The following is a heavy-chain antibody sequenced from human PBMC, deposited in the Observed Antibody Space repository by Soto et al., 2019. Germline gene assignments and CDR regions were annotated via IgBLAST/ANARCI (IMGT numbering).Heavy chain of an antibody. Sequence: QVQVVQSGAEVKKPGSLVKISCKASGGTFITAAISWVRQAPGQGLEWMGGIMPILRTADYAQKFQGRVTITADESTSTAYLELRSLRSEDTAVYYCARDKDRPQLGGNYYYIKDVWGQGTTVTVSS. CDR1: GGTFITAA. CDR3: ARDKDRPQLGGNYYYIKDV. D-gene: IGHD3-3*02. CDR2: IMPILRTA. V-gene: IGHV1-69*11. J-gene: IGHJ6*02.